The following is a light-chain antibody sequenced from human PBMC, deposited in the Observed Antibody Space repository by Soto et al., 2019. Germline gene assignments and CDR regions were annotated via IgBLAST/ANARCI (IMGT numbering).Light chain of an antibody. Sequence: QSALTQPASVSGSPGQSIAISCAGTSSDIGTYNHVSWYQQHPGKAPQLIIYEDINRPSGLSSRFSGSKSGNTASLTISGLQAEDEADYYCSSYTSSNTPVVFGGGTKVTVL. J-gene: IGLJ2*01. CDR1: SSDIGTYNH. CDR3: SSYTSSNTPVV. V-gene: IGLV2-14*01. CDR2: EDI.